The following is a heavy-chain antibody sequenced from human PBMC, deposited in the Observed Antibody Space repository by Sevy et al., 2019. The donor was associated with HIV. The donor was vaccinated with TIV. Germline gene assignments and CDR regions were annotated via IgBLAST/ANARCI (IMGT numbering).Heavy chain of an antibody. CDR2: ISGRGGST. CDR3: AKDFGGHSYVPEGAFDI. J-gene: IGHJ3*02. Sequence: GGSLRLSCAASGFTFSSYAMSWVRQAPGKGLEWVSAISGRGGSTYYADSVKGRFTISRDNSKNTLYLQMNSLRAEDTAVYYCAKDFGGHSYVPEGAFDIWGQGTMVTVSS. D-gene: IGHD5-18*01. CDR1: GFTFSSYA. V-gene: IGHV3-23*01.